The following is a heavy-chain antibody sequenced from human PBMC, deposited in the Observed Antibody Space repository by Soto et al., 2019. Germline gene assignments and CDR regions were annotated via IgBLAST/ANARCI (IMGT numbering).Heavy chain of an antibody. D-gene: IGHD3-3*01. CDR2: VSLDGTNK. Sequence: QVQLVDSGGGVVQPGRSLRLSCTASGFMFSTYGMHWVRQAPGKGLEWVALVSLDGTNKYYADSVKGRFTISRDNSKNTLSLQMESLRAEDTAVYYCAKDKYHCWGGAGKDYFDHWGQGTLVTVSS. J-gene: IGHJ4*02. CDR3: AKDKYHCWGGAGKDYFDH. V-gene: IGHV3-30*18. CDR1: GFMFSTYG.